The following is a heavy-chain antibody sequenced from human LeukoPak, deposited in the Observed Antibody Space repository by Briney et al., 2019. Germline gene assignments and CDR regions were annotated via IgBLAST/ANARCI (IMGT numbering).Heavy chain of an antibody. V-gene: IGHV4-39*02. CDR3: AREVAGMDV. D-gene: IGHD6-19*01. J-gene: IGHJ6*04. CDR1: GGSISSSSYY. Sequence: PSETLSLTCTVSGGSISSSSYYWGWIRQPPGKGLEWIGSIYYSGSTYYNPSLKSRVTISVDTSKNQFSLKLSSVTAADTAVYYCAREVAGMDVWGKGTTVTVSS. CDR2: IYYSGST.